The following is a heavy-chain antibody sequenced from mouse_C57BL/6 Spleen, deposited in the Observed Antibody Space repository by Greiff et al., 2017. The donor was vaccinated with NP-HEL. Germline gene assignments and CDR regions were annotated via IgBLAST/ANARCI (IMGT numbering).Heavy chain of an antibody. V-gene: IGHV1-76*01. CDR1: GYTFTDYY. J-gene: IGHJ2*01. Sequence: QVQLQQSGAELVRPGASVKLSCKASGYTFTDYYINWVKQRPGQGLEWIARIYPGSGNTYYNEKFKGKATLTAEKSSSTAYMQLSSLTSEDSAVYFCARFGWDYLDYWGQGTTLTVSS. D-gene: IGHD3-3*01. CDR3: ARFGWDYLDY. CDR2: IYPGSGNT.